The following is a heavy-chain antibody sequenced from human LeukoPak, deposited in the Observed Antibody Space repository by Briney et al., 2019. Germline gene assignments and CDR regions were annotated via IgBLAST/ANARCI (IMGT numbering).Heavy chain of an antibody. J-gene: IGHJ5*02. CDR2: ISYDGSNK. D-gene: IGHD3-3*01. CDR1: GFTFSSYA. V-gene: IGHV3-30-3*01. Sequence: GGSLRLSCAASGFTFSSYAMHWVRQAPGKGLEWVAVISYDGSNKYYADSVKGRFTISRDNSKNTLYLRMNSLRAEDTAVYYCARGILWSFDPWGQGTLVTVSS. CDR3: ARGILWSFDP.